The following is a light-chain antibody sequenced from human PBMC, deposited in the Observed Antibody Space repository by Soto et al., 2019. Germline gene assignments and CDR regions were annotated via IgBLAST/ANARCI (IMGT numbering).Light chain of an antibody. CDR3: SSFTDSDTWV. Sequence: QPASVSGSPGQSITISCTGSSSDIGGYNYVSWYQQYPGKAPKLIIYEVSNRPSGISNRFSASKSGNTASLTISGLQAEDETDYYCSSFTDSDTWVFGGGTKLTVL. J-gene: IGLJ3*02. V-gene: IGLV2-14*01. CDR2: EVS. CDR1: SSDIGGYNY.